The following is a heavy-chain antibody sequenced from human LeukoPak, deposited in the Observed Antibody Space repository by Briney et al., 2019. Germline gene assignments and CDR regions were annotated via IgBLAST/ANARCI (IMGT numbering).Heavy chain of an antibody. CDR3: ARHHGQTYYYDSSGYPYYFDY. CDR1: GGSISSSSYY. CDR2: IYYSGST. Sequence: SETLSLTCTVSGGSISSSSYYWGWIRQPPGKGLEWIGSIYYSGSTYYNPPLKSRVTISVDTSKNQFSLKLSSVTAADTAVYYCARHHGQTYYYDSSGYPYYFDYWGQGTLVTVSS. V-gene: IGHV4-39*01. J-gene: IGHJ4*02. D-gene: IGHD3-22*01.